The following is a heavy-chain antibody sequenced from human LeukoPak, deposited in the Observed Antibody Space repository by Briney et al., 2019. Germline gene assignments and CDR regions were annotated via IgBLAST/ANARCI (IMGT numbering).Heavy chain of an antibody. CDR1: GGSISSYY. J-gene: IGHJ6*02. Sequence: SETLSLTCTVSGGSISSYYWSWIRQPPGKGLEWIGYIYYSGSTNYNPSLKSRVTMSVDTSKNQFSLKLSSVTAADTAVYYCARDRYYDYVWGSYPLYYYYYYGMDVWGQGTTVTVSS. CDR3: ARDRYYDYVWGSYPLYYYYYYGMDV. V-gene: IGHV4-59*12. D-gene: IGHD3-16*02. CDR2: IYYSGST.